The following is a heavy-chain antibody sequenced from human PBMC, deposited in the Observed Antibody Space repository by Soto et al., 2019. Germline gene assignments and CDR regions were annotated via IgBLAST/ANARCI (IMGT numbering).Heavy chain of an antibody. V-gene: IGHV3-33*01. CDR1: GFTFSSYG. CDR3: ARCRAWSALYYFDY. D-gene: IGHD3-3*01. CDR2: IWYDGSNK. Sequence: GGSLRLSCAASGFTFSSYGMHWVRQAPGKGLEWVAVIWYDGSNKYYADSVKGRFTISRDNSKNTLYLQMNSLRAEDTAVYYCARCRAWSALYYFDYWGQGTLVTVSS. J-gene: IGHJ4*02.